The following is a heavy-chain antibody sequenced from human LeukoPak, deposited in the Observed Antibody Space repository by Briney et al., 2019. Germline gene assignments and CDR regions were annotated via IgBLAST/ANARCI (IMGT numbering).Heavy chain of an antibody. J-gene: IGHJ6*04. CDR1: GGSISSSNW. Sequence: SETLSLTCAVSGGSISSSNWWSWVRQPPGKGLEWIGEIYHSGSTNYNPSLKSRVTISVDKSKNQFSLKLSSVTAADTAVYYCARHRGYYGSGSYSMDVWGKGTTVTVSS. V-gene: IGHV4-4*02. CDR2: IYHSGST. CDR3: ARHRGYYGSGSYSMDV. D-gene: IGHD3-10*01.